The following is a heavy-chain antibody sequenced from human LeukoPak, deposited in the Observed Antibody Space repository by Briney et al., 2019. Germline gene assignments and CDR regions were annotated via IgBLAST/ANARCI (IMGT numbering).Heavy chain of an antibody. V-gene: IGHV3-30*03. CDR1: RFTLSSYG. J-gene: IGHJ3*02. D-gene: IGHD3-22*01. CDR3: ARHDSSDAFDI. CDR2: ISYDGSNK. Sequence: GGSLRLSCAASRFTLSSYGMHWVRQAPGKGLEWVAVISYDGSNKYYADSVKGRFTISRDNSKNTLYLQMNSLRAEDTAVYYCARHDSSDAFDIWGQGTMVTVSS.